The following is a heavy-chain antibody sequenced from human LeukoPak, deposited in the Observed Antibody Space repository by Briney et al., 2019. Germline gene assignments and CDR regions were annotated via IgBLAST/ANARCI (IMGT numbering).Heavy chain of an antibody. Sequence: GGSLRLSCAVSGFTFSSYGMNWVRQAPGKGLEWVSSISGTSNYIDYADSVRGRFTISRDNAKNSLYLQMNSLRAEDTAVYYCVRDRSRTTVTRFDSWGQGTLVTVSS. CDR2: ISGTSNYI. D-gene: IGHD4-17*01. J-gene: IGHJ4*02. CDR3: VRDRSRTTVTRFDS. V-gene: IGHV3-21*06. CDR1: GFTFSSYG.